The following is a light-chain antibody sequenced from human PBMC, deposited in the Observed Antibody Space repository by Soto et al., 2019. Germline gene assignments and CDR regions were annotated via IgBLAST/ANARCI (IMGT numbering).Light chain of an antibody. Sequence: EIVLTQSPGTLSLSPGERATLSCRASQTVWYDYLAWYQQKPGQAPRLLIYGASTRATGIPDRFHGSGSGADFTLTISRLEPEDCAVYYCQQYGRSRTFGQGTKLEIK. CDR2: GAS. V-gene: IGKV3-20*01. CDR3: QQYGRSRT. CDR1: QTVWYDY. J-gene: IGKJ2*01.